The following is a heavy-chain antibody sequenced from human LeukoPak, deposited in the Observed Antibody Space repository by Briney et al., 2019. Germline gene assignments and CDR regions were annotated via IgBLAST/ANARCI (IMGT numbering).Heavy chain of an antibody. CDR3: ARGLHEPNIVATTPMNDY. J-gene: IGHJ4*02. V-gene: IGHV1-18*01. D-gene: IGHD5-12*01. Sequence: GASVKVSCKASGYTFSSTTYGISWVRQAPGQGLEWMGWISHYNGNTNYAPKLQDRVTMTTDTSTNTAYMELRSLRSDDTAVYYCARGLHEPNIVATTPMNDYWGQGTLVTVSS. CDR1: GYTFSSTTYG. CDR2: ISHYNGNT.